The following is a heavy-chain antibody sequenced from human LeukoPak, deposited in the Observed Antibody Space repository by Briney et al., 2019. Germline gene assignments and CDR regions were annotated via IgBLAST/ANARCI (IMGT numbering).Heavy chain of an antibody. V-gene: IGHV1-18*01. D-gene: IGHD3-10*01. Sequence: GASVKVSCKASGYTFTSYGISWVRQAPGQGLEWMGWISAYNGNTNYAQKLQGRVTMTTDTSTSTAYMELRSLRSDDTAVYYCARDTGAAIITMVRGVIKSLDYWGQGTLVTVSS. CDR1: GYTFTSYG. J-gene: IGHJ4*02. CDR2: ISAYNGNT. CDR3: ARDTGAAIITMVRGVIKSLDY.